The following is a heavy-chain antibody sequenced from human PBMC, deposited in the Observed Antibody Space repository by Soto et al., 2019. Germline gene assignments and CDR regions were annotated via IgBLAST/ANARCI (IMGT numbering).Heavy chain of an antibody. CDR3: TTDPTLTLVRTHSGGFFDY. CDR2: IKGKADGGTA. V-gene: IGHV3-15*01. CDR1: GFTFSDVW. J-gene: IGHJ4*02. Sequence: EVQLVESGGGLVKPGGSLRLSCAASGFTFSDVWMNWVRQAPGKGLEWVGRIKGKADGGTADYAAPVKGSFTISRDESKNTLYLQMNSLKTEATAVYYCTTDPTLTLVRTHSGGFFDYWGQGTLVTVSS. D-gene: IGHD3-10*01.